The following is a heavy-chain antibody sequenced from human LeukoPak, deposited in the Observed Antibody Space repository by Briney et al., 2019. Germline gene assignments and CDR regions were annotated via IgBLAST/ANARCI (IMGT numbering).Heavy chain of an antibody. D-gene: IGHD6-19*01. J-gene: IGHJ3*02. CDR1: GYTFTGYY. Sequence: ASVKVSCKASGYTFTGYYMHWVRQAPGQGLEWMGWINPKSGGTNYPQKFQGRVTMTRDTSISTAYMELSRLRSDDTAVYYCARDSVAVAGTGDDAFDIWGQGTMVTVSS. V-gene: IGHV1-2*02. CDR2: INPKSGGT. CDR3: ARDSVAVAGTGDDAFDI.